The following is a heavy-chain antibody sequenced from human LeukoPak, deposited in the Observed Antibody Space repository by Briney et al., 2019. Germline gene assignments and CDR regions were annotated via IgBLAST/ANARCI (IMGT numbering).Heavy chain of an antibody. CDR2: INPNSGGT. Sequence: VASVTVSCTASGYTFTNYYMHWVRQAPGQGLEWMGWINPNSGGTNSAQTYQDRVTLTTDTSSSTAYMELSSLRSDDRAVYYCARASGMAVAGTSYLDYWGQGTLVTVSS. J-gene: IGHJ4*02. D-gene: IGHD6-19*01. CDR3: ARASGMAVAGTSYLDY. V-gene: IGHV1-2*02. CDR1: GYTFTNYY.